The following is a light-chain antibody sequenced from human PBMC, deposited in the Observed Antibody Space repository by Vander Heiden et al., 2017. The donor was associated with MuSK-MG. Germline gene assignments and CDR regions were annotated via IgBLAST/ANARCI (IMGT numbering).Light chain of an antibody. Sequence: QSALTQPASVSGSPGQSITISCTGTSSDVGGYNYVSWYQQHPGKAPKLMIYDVGNRPSGVSNRFSGSKSGNTASLTISGLQAEDEADYYCSSYTSSSTLVFGGGTKLTGL. V-gene: IGLV2-14*03. CDR3: SSYTSSSTLV. CDR1: SSDVGGYNY. CDR2: DVG. J-gene: IGLJ2*01.